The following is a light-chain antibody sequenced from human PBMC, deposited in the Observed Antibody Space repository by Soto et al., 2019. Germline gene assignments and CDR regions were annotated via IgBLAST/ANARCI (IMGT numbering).Light chain of an antibody. CDR1: SRDIGGYNY. CDR2: EVT. V-gene: IGLV2-8*01. Sequence: QSALTQPPSASGSPGQSVTISCTGTSRDIGGYNYVSWYQQHPGKAPKLLIYEVTKRPSGVPDRFSGFKSGNTASLTVSGLQADDEADYFCCSNAGSHSYFFGTGTKLTVL. CDR3: CSNAGSHSYF. J-gene: IGLJ1*01.